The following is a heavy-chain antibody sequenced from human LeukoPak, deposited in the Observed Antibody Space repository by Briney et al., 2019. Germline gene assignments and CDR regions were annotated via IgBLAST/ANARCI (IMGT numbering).Heavy chain of an antibody. V-gene: IGHV4-34*01. CDR2: INHSGSA. Sequence: PSETLSLTCAVYGGSFSDYAWGWIRQPPGKGLEWIGEINHSGSANYNPSLKSRVTVSVDTSRNQFSLKLNSVTAEDTAVYYCARDLGWYRADYWGQGTLVTVSS. J-gene: IGHJ4*02. D-gene: IGHD6-19*01. CDR3: ARDLGWYRADY. CDR1: GGSFSDYA.